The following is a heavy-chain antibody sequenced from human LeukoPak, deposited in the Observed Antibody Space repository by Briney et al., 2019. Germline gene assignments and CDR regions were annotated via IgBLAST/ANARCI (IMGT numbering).Heavy chain of an antibody. CDR1: GFIFSSHG. J-gene: IGHJ4*02. Sequence: GGTLRLSCAASGFIFSSHGMNWVRQAPGKGLEWVSYISGSGSAIYYADSVKGRFTISRDNAKNSLYLQMNSLRAEDTAVYYCARDKVVGPSNFDYWGQGTLVTVSS. V-gene: IGHV3-48*04. CDR2: ISGSGSAI. CDR3: ARDKVVGPSNFDY. D-gene: IGHD1-26*01.